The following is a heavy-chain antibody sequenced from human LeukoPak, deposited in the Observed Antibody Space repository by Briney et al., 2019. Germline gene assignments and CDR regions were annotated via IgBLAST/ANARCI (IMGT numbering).Heavy chain of an antibody. CDR3: ARGRRSSSSTRVDWYFDL. V-gene: IGHV4-34*01. J-gene: IGHJ2*01. CDR2: INHSGST. D-gene: IGHD6-13*01. Sequence: SETLSLTCAVYGGSFSGYYWSWIRQPPGKGLEWIGEINHSGSTNYNPSLKSRVTISVDTSKNQFSLKLSSVTAADTAVYYCARGRRSSSSTRVDWYFDLWGRGTLVTVSS. CDR1: GGSFSGYY.